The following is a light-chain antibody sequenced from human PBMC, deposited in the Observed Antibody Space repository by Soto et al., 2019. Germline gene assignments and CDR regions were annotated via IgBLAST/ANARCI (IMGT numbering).Light chain of an antibody. J-gene: IGKJ4*01. V-gene: IGKV3-20*01. CDR1: QSVSGHY. CDR3: EQYGGSPLVT. CDR2: GAS. Sequence: EIVLTQSPGTLSLSPAERATRSCRASQSVSGHYLAWYQQKPGQAPRLLISGASSRATGIPDRFSGSGSWTDFTLTISRLEPEDFAVYYCEQYGGSPLVTFGGGTKVEIK.